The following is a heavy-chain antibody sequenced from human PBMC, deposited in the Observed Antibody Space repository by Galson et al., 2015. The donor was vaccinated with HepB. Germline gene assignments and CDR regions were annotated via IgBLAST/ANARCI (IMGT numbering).Heavy chain of an antibody. D-gene: IGHD3-22*01. CDR1: GYTFTGYY. V-gene: IGHV1-2*05. Sequence: SVKVSCKASGYTFTGYYMHWVRQAPGQGLEWMGRINPNSGGTNYAQKFQGRVTMTRDTSISTAYMELSRLRSDDTVVYYCARGGLLEYYYDSSGYCFDYWGQGTLVTVSS. CDR2: INPNSGGT. J-gene: IGHJ4*02. CDR3: ARGGLLEYYYDSSGYCFDY.